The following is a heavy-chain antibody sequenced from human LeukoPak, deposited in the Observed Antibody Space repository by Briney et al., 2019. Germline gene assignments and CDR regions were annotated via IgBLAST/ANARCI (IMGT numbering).Heavy chain of an antibody. CDR3: ARDHIVNAFDI. CDR2: INPSGDGT. D-gene: IGHD5-12*01. J-gene: IGHJ3*02. Sequence: GASVKVSCKASGHTFTTYYVHLVRQAPGQGLEWTGVINPSGDGTNYPQRFQGRVTLTRDTSTSTAYMELSSLRSEDTAVYYCARDHIVNAFDIWGQGTMVTVSS. V-gene: IGHV1-46*01. CDR1: GHTFTTYY.